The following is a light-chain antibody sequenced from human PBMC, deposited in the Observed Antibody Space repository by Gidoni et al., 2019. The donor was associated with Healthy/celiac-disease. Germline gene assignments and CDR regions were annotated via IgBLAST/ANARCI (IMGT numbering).Light chain of an antibody. V-gene: IGKV3-11*01. CDR3: QQRSNWPPS. J-gene: IGKJ4*01. CDR1: QSVSSY. Sequence: EIVLTQSPATLSLSPGERATLSCRASQSVSSYLAWYQQKPGQAPRLLIYDASNRATGIPARFSGSGSGTDFTLTISSLAPEDFAVYYCQQRSNWPPSFGGWTKVEIK. CDR2: DAS.